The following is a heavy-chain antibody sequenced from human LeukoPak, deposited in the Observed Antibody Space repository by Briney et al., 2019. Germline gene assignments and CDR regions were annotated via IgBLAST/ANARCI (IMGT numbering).Heavy chain of an antibody. J-gene: IGHJ4*02. CDR1: GFTFSSYS. Sequence: GGSLRLSCAASGFTFSSYSMNWVRQAPGKGLEWVSSISSSSSYIYYADSVEGRFTISRDNAKNSLYLQMNSLRAEDTAVYYCAHLHSATSGYYFDYWGQGTLVTVSS. V-gene: IGHV3-21*01. D-gene: IGHD3-22*01. CDR2: ISSSSSYI. CDR3: AHLHSATSGYYFDY.